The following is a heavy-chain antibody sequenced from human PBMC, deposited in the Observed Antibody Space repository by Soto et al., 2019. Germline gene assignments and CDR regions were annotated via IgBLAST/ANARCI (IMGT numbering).Heavy chain of an antibody. D-gene: IGHD5-18*01. CDR3: ARDRGYSYGDDAVDI. CDR2: INDSGNT. CDR1: GGSMSTGGYY. Sequence: QMHLQESGPGLVKPSQTLSLTCTVSGGSMSTGGYYWSWIRQHPGKGLEWLGYINDSGNTVYTASLSSRVSISVDTSKNQFSLRLSAVTAADTAGYYCARDRGYSYGDDAVDIWGQGTLVAVSS. J-gene: IGHJ3*02. V-gene: IGHV4-31*03.